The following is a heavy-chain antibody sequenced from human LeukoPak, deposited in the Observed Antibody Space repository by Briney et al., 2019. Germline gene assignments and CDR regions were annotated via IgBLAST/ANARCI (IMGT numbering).Heavy chain of an antibody. CDR2: LYPGGNT. J-gene: IGHJ4*02. CDR3: AADGYSSSWFLY. Sequence: GGSLRLSCAASGLTVSKTYMSWVRQAPGKGLEWDSVLYPGGNTYYADSVKGRFTISRDNSKNTLYLQMNSLRTEDTAVYYCAADGYSSSWFLYWGQGALVTVSS. V-gene: IGHV3-66*02. CDR1: GLTVSKTY. D-gene: IGHD6-13*01.